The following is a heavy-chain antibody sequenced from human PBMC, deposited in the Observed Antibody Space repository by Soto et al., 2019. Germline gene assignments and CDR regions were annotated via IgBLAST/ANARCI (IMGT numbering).Heavy chain of an antibody. CDR2: ISSSSSYI. V-gene: IGHV3-21*01. Sequence: EVQLVESGGGLVKPGGSLRLSCAASGFTFSSYSMNWVRQAPGKGLEWVSSISSSSSYIYYADSVKGRFTISRDNAKNSLYLQMNSLRAEDTAVCYCASHPRDSSGYWYYFDYWGQGTLVTVSS. D-gene: IGHD3-22*01. CDR3: ASHPRDSSGYWYYFDY. J-gene: IGHJ4*02. CDR1: GFTFSSYS.